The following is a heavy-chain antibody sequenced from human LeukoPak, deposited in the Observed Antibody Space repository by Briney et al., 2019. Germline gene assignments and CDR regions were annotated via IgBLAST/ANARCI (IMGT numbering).Heavy chain of an antibody. V-gene: IGHV4-39*01. CDR2: IYYSGST. D-gene: IGHD3-10*01. CDR3: ARRMVRGKFDY. CDR1: GGSISSSSYY. J-gene: IGHJ4*02. Sequence: SETLSLTCTVSGGSISSSSYYWGWIRQPPGKGLEWIGSIYYSGSTYYNPSLKSRVTISVATSKNQFSLKLSSVTAADTAVYYCARRMVRGKFDYWGQGTLVTVSS.